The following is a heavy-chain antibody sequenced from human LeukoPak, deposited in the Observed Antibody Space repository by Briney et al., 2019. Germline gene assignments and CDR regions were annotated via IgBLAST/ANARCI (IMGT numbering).Heavy chain of an antibody. J-gene: IGHJ5*02. V-gene: IGHV4-30-4*01. CDR1: GGSISSGDYY. Sequence: SETLSLTCSVSGGSISSGDYYWSWIRQPQGKGLEWIGYIYYSGSTYYNPSLKSRLTISVDTSKNQFSLKLSSVTAADTAVYYCARDRNSGYNWFDPWGQGTLVTVSS. CDR3: ARDRNSGYNWFDP. CDR2: IYYSGST. D-gene: IGHD5-12*01.